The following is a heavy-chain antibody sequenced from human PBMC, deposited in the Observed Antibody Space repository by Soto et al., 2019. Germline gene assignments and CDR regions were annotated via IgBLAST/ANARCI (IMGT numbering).Heavy chain of an antibody. CDR2: INHSGST. V-gene: IGHV4-34*01. Sequence: LSLTCAVYGGSFSGYYWSWIRQPPGKGLEWIGEINHSGSTNYNPSLKSRVTISVDTSKNQFSLKLSSVTAADTAVYYCARAGPFYYGSGSYYYYYYGTDVWGQGTTVTVSS. J-gene: IGHJ6*02. D-gene: IGHD3-10*01. CDR1: GGSFSGYY. CDR3: ARAGPFYYGSGSYYYYYYGTDV.